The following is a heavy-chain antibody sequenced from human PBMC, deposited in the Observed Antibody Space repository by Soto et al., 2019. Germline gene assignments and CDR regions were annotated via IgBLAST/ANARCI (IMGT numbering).Heavy chain of an antibody. J-gene: IGHJ4*02. CDR2: IYYSGST. D-gene: IGHD6-13*01. CDR3: ARDRVGIATN. Sequence: SETLSLTCTVSGGSISSYYWSWIRQPPGKGLEWIGYIYYSGSTNYNPSLKSRVTISVDTSKNQFSLKLSSVTAADTAVYYCARDRVGIATNWGQGTLVTVSS. CDR1: GGSISSYY. V-gene: IGHV4-59*01.